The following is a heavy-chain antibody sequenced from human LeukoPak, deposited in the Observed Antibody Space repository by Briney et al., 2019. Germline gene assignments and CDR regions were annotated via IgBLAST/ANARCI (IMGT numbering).Heavy chain of an antibody. Sequence: ASVKVSCKASGYTFTSYYMHWVRQTPGQGLEWMAIINPSGGSTSYAQKFQGRVTMTRDMSTSTVYMEPSSLRSEDTAVYYCARSTMVRGVRFDYWGQGTLVTVSS. CDR1: GYTFTSYY. J-gene: IGHJ4*02. CDR3: ARSTMVRGVRFDY. D-gene: IGHD3-10*01. CDR2: INPSGGST. V-gene: IGHV1-46*01.